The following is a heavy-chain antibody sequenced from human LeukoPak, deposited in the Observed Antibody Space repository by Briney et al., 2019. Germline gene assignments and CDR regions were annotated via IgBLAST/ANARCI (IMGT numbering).Heavy chain of an antibody. CDR1: GFPFSSYG. J-gene: IGHJ4*02. V-gene: IGHV3-74*01. D-gene: IGHD5-24*01. CDR3: ARSRDGRWDY. CDR2: MNSDGSTT. Sequence: GRSRRLSCVASGFPFSSYGMHWARQATGQGLVWVSRMNSDGSTTAYAGSVKGRCTISRDNAKNALYLQMNSLRADDTAVYYCARSRDGRWDYWGQGTLVTVSS.